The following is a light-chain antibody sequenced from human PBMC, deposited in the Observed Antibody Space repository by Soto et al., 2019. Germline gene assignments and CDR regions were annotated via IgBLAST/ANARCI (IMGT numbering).Light chain of an antibody. CDR1: SSDVGGYNY. J-gene: IGLJ1*01. CDR2: EVS. V-gene: IGLV2-14*01. CDR3: SSYAGSSHYV. Sequence: QSVLTQPASVSGSPGQSITISCIGSSSDVGGYNYVSWYQQHPGKAPKLMIYEVSNRPSGVSNRFSGSKSGNTASLTISGLQAEDEADYYCSSYAGSSHYVFGTGTKVTVL.